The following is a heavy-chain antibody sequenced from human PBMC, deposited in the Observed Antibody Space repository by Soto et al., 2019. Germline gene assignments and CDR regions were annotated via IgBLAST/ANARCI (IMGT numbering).Heavy chain of an antibody. V-gene: IGHV3-30-3*01. CDR3: ARGDGPYYYDSSDL. CDR2: ISYDGSNK. Sequence: QVQLVESGGGVVQPGRSPRLSCAASGFTFSSYAMHWVRQAPGKGLEWVAVISYDGSNKYYADSVKGRFTISRDNSKNTLYLQMNSLRAEDTAVYYCARGDGPYYYDSSDLWGQGTLVTVSS. D-gene: IGHD3-22*01. J-gene: IGHJ5*02. CDR1: GFTFSSYA.